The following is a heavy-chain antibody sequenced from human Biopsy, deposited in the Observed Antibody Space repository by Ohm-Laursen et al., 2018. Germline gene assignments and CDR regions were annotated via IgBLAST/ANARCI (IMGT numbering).Heavy chain of an antibody. Sequence: SLRLSCAASGFTASDNHISWIRQAPGTGLQWVSLIYSDGNTYYADSVKGRFTISRDIPRNTLYLQMNSLRAEDTAVYYCARGPGKLWSGYYTWGQGSLVSVSS. J-gene: IGHJ5*02. CDR1: GFTASDNH. V-gene: IGHV3-53*01. CDR3: ARGPGKLWSGYYT. D-gene: IGHD3-3*01. CDR2: IYSDGNT.